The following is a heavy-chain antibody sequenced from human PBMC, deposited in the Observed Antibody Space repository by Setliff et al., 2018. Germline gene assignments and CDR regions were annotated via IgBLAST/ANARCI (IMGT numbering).Heavy chain of an antibody. CDR1: GFSFSDYY. CDR3: ARDPNGDYVGAFDP. CDR2: IGSTGVYT. Sequence: LRLSCAASGFSFSDYYMSWIRQAPGKGLEWISYIGSTGVYTYYADSVKGRFTISRDNSRNTLYLQMNSLRVEDTASYYCARDPNGDYVGAFDPWGQGILVTVSS. D-gene: IGHD4-17*01. J-gene: IGHJ5*02. V-gene: IGHV3-11*05.